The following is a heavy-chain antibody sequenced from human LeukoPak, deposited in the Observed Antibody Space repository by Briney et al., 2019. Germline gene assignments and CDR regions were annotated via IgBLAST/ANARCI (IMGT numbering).Heavy chain of an antibody. CDR1: GYTFTSYA. CDR3: ARDPYYDILTGYYDDY. V-gene: IGHV7-4-1*02. D-gene: IGHD3-9*01. CDR2: INTNTGNP. Sequence: ASVKVSCKASGYTFTSYAMNWVRQAPGQGLEWMGWINTNTGNPTYAQGFTGRFVFSLDTSVSTAYLQISSLKAEDTAVYYCARDPYYDILTGYYDDYWGQGTLVTVSS. J-gene: IGHJ4*02.